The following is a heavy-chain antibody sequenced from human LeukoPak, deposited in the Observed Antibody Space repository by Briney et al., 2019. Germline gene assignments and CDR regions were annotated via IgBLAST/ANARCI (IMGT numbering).Heavy chain of an antibody. V-gene: IGHV1-46*01. CDR3: ARSGRRDHYFDY. CDR1: GYTFTSYY. J-gene: IGHJ4*02. Sequence: GASVKVSCKASGYTFTSYYMHWVRQAPGQGLEWMGIINPSGGSTSYAQKFQGRVTMTRDMSTSTVYMELSSLRSEDTAVYYCARSGRRDHYFDYWGQGTLVTVSS. CDR2: INPSGGST. D-gene: IGHD1-1*01.